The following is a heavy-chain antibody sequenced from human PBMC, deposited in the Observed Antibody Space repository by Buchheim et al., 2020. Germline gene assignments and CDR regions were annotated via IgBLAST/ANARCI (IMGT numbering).Heavy chain of an antibody. CDR2: IHYSGST. V-gene: IGHV4-59*01. CDR1: GGSITSYY. J-gene: IGHJ3*02. CDR3: AGQSDVKAFHI. Sequence: QVQLQESGPGLVKPSETLSLTCTVSGGSITSYYWSWIRQPPGKGLEWIGNIHYSGSTNYNPSLKSRVTISVDTSKNQFSLKLTSVTAADTAVYYCAGQSDVKAFHIWGQGT.